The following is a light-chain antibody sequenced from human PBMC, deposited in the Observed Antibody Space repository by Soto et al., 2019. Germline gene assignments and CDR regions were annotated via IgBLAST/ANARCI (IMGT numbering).Light chain of an antibody. CDR1: HSITTY. J-gene: IGKJ2*01. V-gene: IGKV1-39*01. CDR3: QQTFTPPHA. Sequence: DIPMTQSPSSLSASLGDRVAITCRSSHSITTYLRWYHKKPGRAPRLLISAASTLQSGVPSRFTGSASGTDFTPTISRLQPEDFATYCCQQTFTPPHAFGQGTKVELK. CDR2: AAS.